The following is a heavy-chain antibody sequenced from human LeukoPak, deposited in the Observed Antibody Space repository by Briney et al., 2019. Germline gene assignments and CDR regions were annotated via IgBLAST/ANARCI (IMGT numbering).Heavy chain of an antibody. CDR1: GGSLSGYY. Sequence: SETLSLTCAVYGGSLSGYYWSWIRQPPGKGLEWIGCIYYSGTTDYNPSLRSRVTLSVDTSKNQFSLKLTSVTAADTAVYFCARHVPTPYYGTSGPFDYWGQGTLVAVSS. J-gene: IGHJ4*02. V-gene: IGHV4-59*08. D-gene: IGHD3-22*01. CDR3: ARHVPTPYYGTSGPFDY. CDR2: IYYSGTT.